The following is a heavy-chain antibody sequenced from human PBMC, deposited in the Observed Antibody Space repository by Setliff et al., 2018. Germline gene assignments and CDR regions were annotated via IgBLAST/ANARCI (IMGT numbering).Heavy chain of an antibody. D-gene: IGHD6-6*01. Sequence: SQTLSLTCAAYGGTFSDYHWTWIRQSPEKGLEWIGEINHRGSTNYNPSLKSRVTISIDTSRDQFSLKLISMIAADTAVYYCARGRNIAARLLDSWGQGTLVTVSS. CDR2: INHRGST. CDR1: GGTFSDYH. J-gene: IGHJ4*02. V-gene: IGHV4-34*01. CDR3: ARGRNIAARLLDS.